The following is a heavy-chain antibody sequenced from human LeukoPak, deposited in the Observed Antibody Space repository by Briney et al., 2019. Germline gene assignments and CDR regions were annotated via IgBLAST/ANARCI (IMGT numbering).Heavy chain of an antibody. J-gene: IGHJ6*02. CDR1: VLTFVEYA. CDR2: ISGDGGST. CDR3: AKAGMGATLYYGMDV. D-gene: IGHD1-26*01. V-gene: IGHV3-43*02. Sequence: GGALRLSCASSVLTFVEYAMHWVRQAPGKGLEWVSFISGDGGSTYYAVSVKGRFTISRNNSKNSLYLQMNSLRTEDTALYYCAKAGMGATLYYGMDVWGQGNTVTVS.